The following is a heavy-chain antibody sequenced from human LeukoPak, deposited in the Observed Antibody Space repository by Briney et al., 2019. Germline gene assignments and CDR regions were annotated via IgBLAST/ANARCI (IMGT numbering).Heavy chain of an antibody. CDR1: GYTFTSYV. Sequence: ASVKVSCKASGYTFTSYVSSWVRQAPGQGLEWMGWISAYNGNTNYAQKLQGRVTMTTDTSTSTAYMELRSLRSDDTAVYYCARDASAAGTGGHFDYWGQGTLVTVSS. V-gene: IGHV1-18*01. J-gene: IGHJ4*02. D-gene: IGHD6-13*01. CDR3: ARDASAAGTGGHFDY. CDR2: ISAYNGNT.